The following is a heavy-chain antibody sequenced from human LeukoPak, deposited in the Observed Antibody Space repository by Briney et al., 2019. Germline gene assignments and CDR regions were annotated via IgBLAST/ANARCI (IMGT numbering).Heavy chain of an antibody. Sequence: PGGSLRLSCAASGFTVSSNYMSWVRQAPGKGLEWVSGITSGGTTYYADSVKGRLTISRDNSRDTLYLQMNNLRAEDTAVYYCAQDSDVLTGYYAYWGQGTLVTVSS. CDR3: AQDSDVLTGYYAY. J-gene: IGHJ4*02. CDR1: GFTVSSNY. V-gene: IGHV3-53*01. D-gene: IGHD3-9*01. CDR2: ITSGGTT.